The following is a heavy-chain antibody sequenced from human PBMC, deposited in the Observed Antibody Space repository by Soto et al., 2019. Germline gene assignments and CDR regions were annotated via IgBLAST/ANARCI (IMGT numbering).Heavy chain of an antibody. CDR1: GGSFRGYY. J-gene: IGHJ4*02. D-gene: IGHD6-19*01. Sequence: SDPLYLTCAVYGGSFRGYYWSWIRQPPGKGLEWIGEINHSGRTNYNPSLKSRVTISADTSKNPLSLKLSTVTAADTAVFYCASSVTGPHSSFDYWGQGTLVTVSS. V-gene: IGHV4-34*01. CDR2: INHSGRT. CDR3: ASSVTGPHSSFDY.